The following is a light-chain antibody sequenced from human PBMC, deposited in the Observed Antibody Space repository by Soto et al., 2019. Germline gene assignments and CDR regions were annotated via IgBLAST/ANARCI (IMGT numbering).Light chain of an antibody. CDR2: GAS. V-gene: IGKV1-39*01. Sequence: DIQMTQSPSSLSASVGDRVTITCRASQSISSYLNWYQQKPGKAPKLLIYGASSLQSGVPSRFSGSGSGTDFTLTVSSLQPEDFATYYCQQSYSTPGTFGGGTKVEIK. CDR1: QSISSY. J-gene: IGKJ4*01. CDR3: QQSYSTPGT.